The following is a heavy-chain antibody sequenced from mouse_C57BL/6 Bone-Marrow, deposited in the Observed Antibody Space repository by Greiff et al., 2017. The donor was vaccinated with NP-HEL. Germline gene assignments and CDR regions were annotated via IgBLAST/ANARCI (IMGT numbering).Heavy chain of an antibody. CDR2: INPGSGGT. V-gene: IGHV1-54*01. CDR3: DLITKDFAY. D-gene: IGHD1-1*01. CDR1: GYAFTNYL. Sequence: QVQLQQSGAELVRPGTSVKVSCKASGYAFTNYLIEWVKQRPGQGLEWIGVINPGSGGTNYNEKFKGKATLTADKSSSTAYMQLSSLTSEDSAVYFCDLITKDFAYWGQGTLVTVSA. J-gene: IGHJ3*01.